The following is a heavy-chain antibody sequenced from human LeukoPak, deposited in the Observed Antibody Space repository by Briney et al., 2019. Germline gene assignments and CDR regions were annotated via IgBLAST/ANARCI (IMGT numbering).Heavy chain of an antibody. Sequence: SGSAGSTYYADSVKGRFTISRDNSKNTLYLQMNSLRAEDTAVYYCARSPGEIAVAGTLDYWGQGTLVTVSS. CDR3: ARSPGEIAVAGTLDY. V-gene: IGHV3-64*04. J-gene: IGHJ4*02. CDR2: SGSAGST. D-gene: IGHD6-19*01.